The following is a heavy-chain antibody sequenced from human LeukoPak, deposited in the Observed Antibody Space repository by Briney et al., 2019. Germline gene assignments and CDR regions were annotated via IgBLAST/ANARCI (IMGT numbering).Heavy chain of an antibody. CDR2: IYYSGST. J-gene: IGHJ6*02. V-gene: IGHV4-59*01. CDR1: GGSISSYY. D-gene: IGHD3-10*01. Sequence: PSETLSLTCTVSGGSISSYYWSWIRQPPGKGLEWIGYIYYSGSTNYNPSLKSRVTISVDTSKNQFSLRLSSVTAADTAVYYCARDRGPSLYYYYYGMDVWGQGTTVTVSS. CDR3: ARDRGPSLYYYYYGMDV.